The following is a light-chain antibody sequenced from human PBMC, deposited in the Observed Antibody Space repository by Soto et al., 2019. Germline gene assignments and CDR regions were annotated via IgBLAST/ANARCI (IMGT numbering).Light chain of an antibody. CDR2: GAS. Sequence: EIVLTQSPGTLSLSPGERATLSCRASQSVSSYLAWYQQKPGQAPRLLIYGASSRATGIPDRFRGSGSGTDFTLTISRLEPEDFAVYYCQQYGSSRRTFGQGTKLEIK. CDR3: QQYGSSRRT. CDR1: QSVSSY. V-gene: IGKV3-20*01. J-gene: IGKJ2*01.